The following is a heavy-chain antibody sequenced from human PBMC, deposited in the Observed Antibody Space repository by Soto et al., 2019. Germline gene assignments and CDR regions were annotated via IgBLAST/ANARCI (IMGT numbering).Heavy chain of an antibody. V-gene: IGHV1-3*01. CDR3: AREIGAPRGYCSSTSCYNDYYYYGMDV. Sequence: ASVKVSFKASGYTFTSYAMHWVRQAPGQRLEWMGWINAGNGNTKYSQKFQGRVTITRDTSASTAYMELSSLRSEDTAVYYCAREIGAPRGYCSSTSCYNDYYYYGMDVWGQGTTVTVSS. D-gene: IGHD2-2*02. CDR2: INAGNGNT. CDR1: GYTFTSYA. J-gene: IGHJ6*02.